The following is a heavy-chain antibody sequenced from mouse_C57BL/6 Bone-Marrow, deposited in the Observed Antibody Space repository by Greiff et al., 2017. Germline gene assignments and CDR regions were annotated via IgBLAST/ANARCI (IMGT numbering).Heavy chain of an antibody. D-gene: IGHD1-1*01. V-gene: IGHV5-15*01. CDR2: ISNLAYSI. CDR1: GFTFSDYG. Sequence: EVQGVESGGGLVQPGGSLKLSCAASGFTFSDYGMAWVRQAPRKGPEWVGFISNLAYSIYYADTVTGRFTISRENGKNTLYLEMSSLRSEDTARYYCATHPYGSSPWYCDVWGTGTTVTVSS. CDR3: ATHPYGSSPWYCDV. J-gene: IGHJ1*03.